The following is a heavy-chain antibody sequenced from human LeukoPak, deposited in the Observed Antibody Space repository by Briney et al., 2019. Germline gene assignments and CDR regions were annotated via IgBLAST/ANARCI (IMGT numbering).Heavy chain of an antibody. CDR1: GFTFSRFA. CDR2: ISGSGDST. Sequence: PGGSLRLSCAASGFTFSRFAMSWVRQAPGKGLEWVSGISGSGDSTYYADSVKGRFTISRGNSKNTLYLQMNGLRAEDTAVYYCATYRRGYHDSSEPYYFDYWGQGTLVTVSS. CDR3: ATYRRGYHDSSEPYYFDY. J-gene: IGHJ4*02. V-gene: IGHV3-23*01. D-gene: IGHD3-22*01.